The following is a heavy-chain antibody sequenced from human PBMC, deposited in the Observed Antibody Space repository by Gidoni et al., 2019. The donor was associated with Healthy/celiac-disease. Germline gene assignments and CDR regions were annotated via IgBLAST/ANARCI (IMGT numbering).Heavy chain of an antibody. V-gene: IGHV2-5*01. J-gene: IGHJ4*02. CDR2: IYWNDDK. CDR3: AHSGGLWFGELLPFDY. D-gene: IGHD3-10*01. CDR1: RFSLSTSGVG. Sequence: QITLKESGPTLVKPTQTLTLPCPLPRFSLSTSGVGVGWIRQPPGKALEWRALIYWNDDKRYSPSLKSRLTITKDTSKNQVVLTITNMDPVDTATYYCAHSGGLWFGELLPFDYWGQGTLVTGSS.